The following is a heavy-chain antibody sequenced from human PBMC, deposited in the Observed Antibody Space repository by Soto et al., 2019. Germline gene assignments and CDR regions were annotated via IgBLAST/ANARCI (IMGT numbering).Heavy chain of an antibody. CDR2: IYYSGST. J-gene: IGHJ5*02. V-gene: IGHV4-39*01. CDR3: ARHRARNWFDP. Sequence: ETLSLTCIDSGGSISSNSNYWGWIRQPPGKGLEWIGSIYYSGSTYYNPSLKSRVTISVDTSKNQFSLKLSSVTAADTAVFYCARHRARNWFDPWGQGTLVTVSS. CDR1: GGSISSNSNY. D-gene: IGHD6-6*01.